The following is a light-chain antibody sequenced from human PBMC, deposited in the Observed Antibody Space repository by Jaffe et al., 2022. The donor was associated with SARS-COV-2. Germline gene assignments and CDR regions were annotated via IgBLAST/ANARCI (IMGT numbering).Light chain of an antibody. Sequence: QSVLTQPPSVSAAPGQKVTISCSGSSSNIGNNYVAWYQQLPGTAPKLLIYEDNKRPSGILDRFSGSKSGTSATLDITGLQTGDEADYYCGTWDNSLRALVFGGGTKLTVL. CDR3: GTWDNSLRALV. CDR2: EDN. J-gene: IGLJ2*01. CDR1: SSNIGNNY. V-gene: IGLV1-51*02.